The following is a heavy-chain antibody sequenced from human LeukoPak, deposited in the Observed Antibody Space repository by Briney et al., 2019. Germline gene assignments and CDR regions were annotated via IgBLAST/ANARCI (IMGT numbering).Heavy chain of an antibody. J-gene: IGHJ4*02. CDR3: ASLSSGWLGEYFDY. D-gene: IGHD6-19*01. CDR2: ISSSSYI. CDR1: GFTFSSYS. Sequence: KSGGSLLLSCAASGFTFSSYSMNWVRQAPGKGLEWVSSISSSSYIYYADSVKGRFTISRDNAKNSLYLQMNSLRAEDTAVYYCASLSSGWLGEYFDYWGQGTLVTVSS. V-gene: IGHV3-21*01.